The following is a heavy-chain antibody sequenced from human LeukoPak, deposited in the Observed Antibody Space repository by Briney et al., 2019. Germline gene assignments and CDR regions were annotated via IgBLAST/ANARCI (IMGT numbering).Heavy chain of an antibody. J-gene: IGHJ3*02. CDR2: IYYSGST. CDR1: DASIRSSF. CDR3: ARGDGSSSWPPLSAFDI. Sequence: SETLSLTCTVSDASIRSSFWSWLRQPPGKGLEWIGYIYYSGSTNYNPSLKSRVTISVDTSKNQFSLKLSSVTAADTAVYYCARGDGSSSWPPLSAFDIWGQGTMVTVSS. V-gene: IGHV4-59*01. D-gene: IGHD6-13*01.